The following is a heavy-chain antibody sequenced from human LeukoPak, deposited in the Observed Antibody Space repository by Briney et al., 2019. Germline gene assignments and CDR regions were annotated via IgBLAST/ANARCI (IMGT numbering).Heavy chain of an antibody. J-gene: IGHJ6*03. CDR3: ARDLGYCSSTSCYGFYYYYYMDV. CDR1: GGSISSGSYY. CDR2: IYTSGST. Sequence: SETLSLTCTVSGGSISSGSYYWSWIRQPAGKGLEWIGRIYTSGSTNYNPSLKSRVTISVDTSKNQFSLKLSSVTAADTAVYYCARDLGYCSSTSCYGFYYYYYMDVWGKGATVTVSS. V-gene: IGHV4-61*02. D-gene: IGHD2-2*01.